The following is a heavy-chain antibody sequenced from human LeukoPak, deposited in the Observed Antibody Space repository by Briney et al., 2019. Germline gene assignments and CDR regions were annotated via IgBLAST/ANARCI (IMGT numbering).Heavy chain of an antibody. Sequence: GGSLRLSCAASGFTFSTYWMTWVRQAPGKGLEWVANIKQDGSEKYYVDSVEGRFTISRDNAKNSLYLQMNSLRAEGTAVYYCARDRNTDFWSGYYTNYFDYWGQGTLVTVSS. V-gene: IGHV3-7*01. CDR2: IKQDGSEK. D-gene: IGHD3-3*01. J-gene: IGHJ4*02. CDR3: ARDRNTDFWSGYYTNYFDY. CDR1: GFTFSTYW.